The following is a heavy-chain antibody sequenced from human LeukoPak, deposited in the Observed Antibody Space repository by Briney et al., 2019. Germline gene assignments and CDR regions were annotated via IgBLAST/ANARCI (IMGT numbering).Heavy chain of an antibody. J-gene: IGHJ5*02. CDR2: LYYSGVV. V-gene: IGHV4-39*01. CDR1: GVSISRGSDY. D-gene: IGHD1-26*01. CDR3: ARRTYSGSYDWFDP. Sequence: PSETLSLTCTVFGVSISRGSDYWGWIRQPPGRGLEWIGGLYYSGVVYYNPSPKSRVTISVDTSKDQFSLRLGSVTAADTAVYYCARRTYSGSYDWFDPWGQGTLVTVSS.